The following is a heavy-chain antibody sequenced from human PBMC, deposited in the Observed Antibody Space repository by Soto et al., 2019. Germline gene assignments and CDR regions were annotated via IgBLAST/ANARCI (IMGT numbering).Heavy chain of an antibody. J-gene: IGHJ4*02. Sequence: LRLSCAASGFTFSTYAMNWVRQAPGKGLEWVAVISYDGSNKYYADSVKGRFTISRDNSKNTLYLQMNSLRAEDTAVYYCAKDPFDYWGQGTLVTVSS. CDR2: ISYDGSNK. CDR3: AKDPFDY. V-gene: IGHV3-30*18. CDR1: GFTFSTYA.